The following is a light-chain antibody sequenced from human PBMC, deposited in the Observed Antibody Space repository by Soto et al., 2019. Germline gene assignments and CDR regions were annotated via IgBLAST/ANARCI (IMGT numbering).Light chain of an antibody. V-gene: IGLV1-44*01. CDR3: GALAGSLHHIL. J-gene: IGLJ2*01. CDR1: SSNMGSNS. CDR2: GDN. Sequence: QPVLTQPPSASGTPGQRVTISCSGSSSNMGSNSVNWYQQLPGTAPKLLIYGDNQRPSGVTDRFSGSKSGNTASLAITGLQSEDEADYYGGALAGSLHHILFGGGTKLTVL.